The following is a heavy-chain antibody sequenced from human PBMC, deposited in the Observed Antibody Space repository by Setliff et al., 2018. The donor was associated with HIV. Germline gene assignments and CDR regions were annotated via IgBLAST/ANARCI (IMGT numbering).Heavy chain of an antibody. CDR3: ARGAERGFSPN. CDR1: GGSINRGTYY. D-gene: IGHD3-22*01. CDR2: IYYSGSTYYYGGST. Sequence: SETLSLTCSVSGGSINRGTYYWTWIRQSAGKGLEWIGFIYYSGSTYYYGGSTYYNPSLKSRVTISVDTSKNQLSLKLSSVTAADTAVYYCARGAERGFSPNWGQGTLVTVSS. V-gene: IGHV4-61*10. J-gene: IGHJ4*02.